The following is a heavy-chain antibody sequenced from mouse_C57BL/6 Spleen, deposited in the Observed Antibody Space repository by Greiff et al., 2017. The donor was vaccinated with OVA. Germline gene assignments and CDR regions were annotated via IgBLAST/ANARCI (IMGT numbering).Heavy chain of an antibody. CDR1: GYSITSGYY. CDR3: AREGGGKRFDY. CDR2: ISYDGSN. Sequence: EVKLMESGPGLVKPSQSLSLTCSVTGYSITSGYYWNWIRQFPGNKLEWMGYISYDGSNNYNPSLKNRISITRDTSKNQFFLKLNSVTTEDTATYYCAREGGGKRFDYWGQGTTLTVSS. J-gene: IGHJ2*01. V-gene: IGHV3-6*01.